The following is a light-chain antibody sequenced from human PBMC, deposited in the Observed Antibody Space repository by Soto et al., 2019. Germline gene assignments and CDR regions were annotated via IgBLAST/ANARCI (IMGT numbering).Light chain of an antibody. CDR2: AAS. Sequence: EVVLTQSPGTLSLSPGERATLSCRASQSISSNFLAWYQQKPGQAPRLLIYAASGRATGIPDRISGSGSGTDFTLTISRLEPEDFAVYYCQQYGTSPYTFGPGTTLE. CDR1: QSISSNF. J-gene: IGKJ2*01. V-gene: IGKV3-20*01. CDR3: QQYGTSPYT.